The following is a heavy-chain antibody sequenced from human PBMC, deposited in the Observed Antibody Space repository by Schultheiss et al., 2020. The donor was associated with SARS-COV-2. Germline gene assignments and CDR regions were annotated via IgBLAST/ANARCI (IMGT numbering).Heavy chain of an antibody. V-gene: IGHV4-31*03. Sequence: SQTLSLTCTVSGGSISSGGYYWSWIRQHPGKGLEWIGYIYYSGSTYYNPSPKSRVTISVDTSKNQFSLKLSSVTAADTAVYYCARGVVPAAMGNWFDPWGQGTLVTVSS. CDR1: GGSISSGGYY. CDR3: ARGVVPAAMGNWFDP. CDR2: IYYSGST. J-gene: IGHJ5*02. D-gene: IGHD2-2*01.